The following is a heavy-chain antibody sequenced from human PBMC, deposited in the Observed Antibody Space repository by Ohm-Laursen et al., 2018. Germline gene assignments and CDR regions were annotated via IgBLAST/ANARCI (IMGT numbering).Heavy chain of an antibody. CDR3: AKGTSSGWSYYYYGMDV. CDR2: ISGSGGST. J-gene: IGHJ6*02. Sequence: SLRLSCAASGFTFSSYAMSWVRQAPGKGLEWVSAISGSGGSTYYADSVKGRFTISRENSKNTLYLQMNSLRAEDTAVYYCAKGTSSGWSYYYYGMDVWGQGTTVTVSS. CDR1: GFTFSSYA. D-gene: IGHD6-19*01. V-gene: IGHV3-23*01.